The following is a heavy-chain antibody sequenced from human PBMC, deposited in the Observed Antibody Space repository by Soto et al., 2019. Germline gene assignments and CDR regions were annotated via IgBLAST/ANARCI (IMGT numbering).Heavy chain of an antibody. D-gene: IGHD4-17*01. CDR1: GYTFTGYY. Sequence: ASVKVSCKASGYTFTGYYMHWVRQAPGQGLEWMGWINPNSGGTNYAQKFQGWVTMTRDTSISTAYMELSRLRSDDTAVYYCAKQSDSGSYIYYYGDYVSRLVMAFDIWGQGTMVTVSS. CDR3: AKQSDSGSYIYYYGDYVSRLVMAFDI. CDR2: INPNSGGT. V-gene: IGHV1-2*04. J-gene: IGHJ3*02.